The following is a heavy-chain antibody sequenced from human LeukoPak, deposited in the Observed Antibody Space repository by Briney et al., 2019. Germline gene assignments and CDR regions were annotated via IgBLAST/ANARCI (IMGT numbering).Heavy chain of an antibody. CDR1: GFTFSSYA. V-gene: IGHV3-23*01. D-gene: IGHD1-26*01. CDR3: ARVEVEWELQGVIVYYYYMDV. Sequence: SGGSLRLSCAASGFTFSSYAMSWVRQAPGKGLEWVSAISGSGGSTYYADSVKGRFTISRDNSKNTLYLQMNSLRAEDTAVYYCARVEVEWELQGVIVYYYYMDVWGKGTTVTISS. J-gene: IGHJ6*03. CDR2: ISGSGGST.